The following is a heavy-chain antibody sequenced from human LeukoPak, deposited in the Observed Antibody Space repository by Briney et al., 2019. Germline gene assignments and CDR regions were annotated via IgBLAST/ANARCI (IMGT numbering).Heavy chain of an antibody. CDR1: GFSLSSFQ. V-gene: IGHV3-48*03. D-gene: IGHD2-8*01. J-gene: IGHJ5*01. CDR2: ISDSGTNE. CDR3: ARDGTTNRYNWFDS. Sequence: GGSLRLSCAASGFSLSSFQMNWVRQAPGKGLEWISYISDSGTNEYYADSVKGRFTISRDNAKNSPYLQMNSLTGEDTALYYCARDGTTNRYNWFDSWGQGTLVTVSS.